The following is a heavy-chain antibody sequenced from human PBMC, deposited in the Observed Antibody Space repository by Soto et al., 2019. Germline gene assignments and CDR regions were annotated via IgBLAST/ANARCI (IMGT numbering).Heavy chain of an antibody. CDR3: SGCSGGACPRNYGMDV. CDR2: ISPSTSHI. D-gene: IGHD2-15*01. J-gene: IGHJ6*02. CDR1: GFTFSSCT. V-gene: IGHV3-21*01. Sequence: EVHLVESGGGLVKPGGSLRLSCAVSGFTFSSCTMNWVRQAPGKGLEWVSSISPSTSHIYYTDSVKGRFTISRDNAKNSRFLQMNSLRAEDTAVYYCSGCSGGACPRNYGMDVWGQGTTVTVSS.